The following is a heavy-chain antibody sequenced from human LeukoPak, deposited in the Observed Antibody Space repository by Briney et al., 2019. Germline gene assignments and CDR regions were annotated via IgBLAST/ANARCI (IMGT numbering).Heavy chain of an antibody. D-gene: IGHD6-13*01. Sequence: PGRSLRLSYAASGFTFSSYAMHWVRQAPGKGLEWVAVISYDGSNKYYADSVKGRFTISRDNSKNTLYLQMNSPRAEDTAVYYCARVMTSIAAVDDYWGQGTLVTVSS. V-gene: IGHV3-30-3*01. CDR3: ARVMTSIAAVDDY. CDR1: GFTFSSYA. J-gene: IGHJ4*02. CDR2: ISYDGSNK.